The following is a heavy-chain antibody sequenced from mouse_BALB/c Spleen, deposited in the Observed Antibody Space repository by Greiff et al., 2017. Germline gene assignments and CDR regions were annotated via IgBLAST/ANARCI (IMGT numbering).Heavy chain of an antibody. J-gene: IGHJ4*01. CDR3: TAAYGNQYYYAMDY. D-gene: IGHD2-1*01. CDR2: INPSNGGT. Sequence: QLQQSGAELVKPGASVKLSCKASGYTFTSYYMYWVKQRPGQGLEWIGEINPSNGGTNFNEKFKSKATLTVDKSSSTAYMQLSSLTSEDSAVYYCTAAYGNQYYYAMDYWGQGTSVTVSS. V-gene: IGHV1S81*02. CDR1: GYTFTSYY.